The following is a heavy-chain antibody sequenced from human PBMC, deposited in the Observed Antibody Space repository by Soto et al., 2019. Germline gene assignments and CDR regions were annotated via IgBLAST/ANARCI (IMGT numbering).Heavy chain of an antibody. CDR3: ARRARLLWFDP. J-gene: IGHJ5*02. CDR2: INHSGST. V-gene: IGHV4-39*07. D-gene: IGHD6-6*01. CDR1: GGSISSSSYY. Sequence: SETLSLTCTVSGGSISSSSYYWGWIRQPPGKGLEWIGSINHSGSTNYNPSLKSRVTISVDTSKNQFSLKLSSVTAADTAVYYCARRARLLWFDPWGQGTLVTVSS.